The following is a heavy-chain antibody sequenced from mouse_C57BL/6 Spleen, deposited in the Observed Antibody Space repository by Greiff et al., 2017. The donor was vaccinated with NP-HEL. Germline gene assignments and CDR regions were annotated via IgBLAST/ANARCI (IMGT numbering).Heavy chain of an antibody. CDR1: GFTFSSYG. Sequence: VQLKESGGDLVKPGGSLKLSCAASGFTFSSYGMSWVRQTPDKRLEWVATISSGGSYTYYPDSVKGRFTISRDNAKNTLYLQMSSLKSEDTAMYYCARNEGGFAYWGQGTLVTVSA. J-gene: IGHJ3*01. CDR2: ISSGGSYT. V-gene: IGHV5-6*01. CDR3: ARNEGGFAY.